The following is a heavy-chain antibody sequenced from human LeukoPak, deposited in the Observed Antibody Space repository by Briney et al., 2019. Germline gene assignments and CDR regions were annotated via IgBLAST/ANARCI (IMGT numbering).Heavy chain of an antibody. Sequence: GGSLRPSCAASGFTFSSYAMHWVRQAPGKGLEWVAVISYDGSNKYYADSVKGRFTISRDNSKNTLYLQMNSLRAEDTAVYYCARDLAVIAVAGTLDYWGQGTLVTVSS. D-gene: IGHD6-19*01. CDR3: ARDLAVIAVAGTLDY. J-gene: IGHJ4*02. CDR1: GFTFSSYA. V-gene: IGHV3-30-3*01. CDR2: ISYDGSNK.